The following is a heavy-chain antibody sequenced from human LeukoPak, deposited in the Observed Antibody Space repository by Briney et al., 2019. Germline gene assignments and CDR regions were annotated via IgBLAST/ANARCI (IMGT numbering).Heavy chain of an antibody. CDR3: ARGGDFSSSWYVSYY. Sequence: GGSLRLSCAASGFTLSSCGTHWVRQAPGKGLEWVAVVSYDGSNKYYADFVKGRFTISRDNSKNTLYLQMNSLRDEDTAVYYCARGGDFSSSWYVSYYWGQGTLVTVSS. J-gene: IGHJ4*02. V-gene: IGHV3-30*03. D-gene: IGHD6-13*01. CDR2: VSYDGSNK. CDR1: GFTLSSCG.